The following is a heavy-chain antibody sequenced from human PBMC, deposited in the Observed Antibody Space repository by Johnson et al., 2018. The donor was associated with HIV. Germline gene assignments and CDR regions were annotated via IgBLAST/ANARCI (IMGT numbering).Heavy chain of an antibody. Sequence: QVQLVESGGGVVQPGRSLRLSCAASGFTFSSYAMHWVRQAPGKGLEWVAVISYDGSNKYYADSVKGRFTISRDNSKNTLYLQMNSLRAEDTAVYYCARDRGSSWQHDAFDIWGQGTMDTVSS. J-gene: IGHJ3*02. D-gene: IGHD6-13*01. V-gene: IGHV3-30*04. CDR3: ARDRGSSWQHDAFDI. CDR2: ISYDGSNK. CDR1: GFTFSSYA.